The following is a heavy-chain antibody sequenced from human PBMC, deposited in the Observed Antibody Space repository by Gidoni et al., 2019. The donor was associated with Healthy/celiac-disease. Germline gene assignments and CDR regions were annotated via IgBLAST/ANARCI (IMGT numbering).Heavy chain of an antibody. D-gene: IGHD6-13*01. CDR3: ASSLASPPDY. J-gene: IGHJ4*02. Sequence: QVQLQQWGAGLLKPSETLSLTCAVYGGSFSGYYWSWIRQPPGKGLEWIGEINHSGSTNYNPSLKSRVTISVDTSKNQFSLKLSSVTAADTAVYYCASSLASPPDYWGQGTLVTVSS. V-gene: IGHV4-34*01. CDR1: GGSFSGYY. CDR2: INHSGST.